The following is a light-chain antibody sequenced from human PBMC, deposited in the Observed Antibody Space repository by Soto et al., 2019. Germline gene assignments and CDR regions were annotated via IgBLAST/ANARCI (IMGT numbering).Light chain of an antibody. V-gene: IGKV1-5*01. CDR3: QQYNGSSLT. CDR2: DAS. CDR1: QSLSSW. J-gene: IGKJ4*01. Sequence: DIQMTQSPSTLSGSVGDRVTITCRASQSLSSWLAWYQQKPGKVPKLLIYDASSLESGVPSRYSGSGSGTEFTLTISSLQPDDFATYYCQQYNGSSLTFGGGTKVE.